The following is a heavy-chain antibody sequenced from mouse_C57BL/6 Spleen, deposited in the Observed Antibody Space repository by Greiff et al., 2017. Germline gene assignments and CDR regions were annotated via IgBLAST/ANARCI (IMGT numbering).Heavy chain of an antibody. D-gene: IGHD3-2*02. V-gene: IGHV1-61*01. J-gene: IGHJ2*01. CDR1: GYTFTSYW. Sequence: QVQLQQPGAELVRPGSSVKLSCKASGYTFTSYWMAWVKQRPGQGLEWIGNIYPSASDNHYTQKFKDKATLTVDKSSSTAYMQLSSLTSEDSAVYYCAIQGDYWGQGTTLSVSS. CDR2: IYPSASDN. CDR3: AIQGDY.